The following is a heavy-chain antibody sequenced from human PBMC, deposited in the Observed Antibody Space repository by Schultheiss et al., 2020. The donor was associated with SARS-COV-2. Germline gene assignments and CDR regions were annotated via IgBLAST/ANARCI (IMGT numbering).Heavy chain of an antibody. Sequence: SETLSLTSTVSGGSVSSGSYYWSWIRQPPGKGLEWIGYIYYSGSTNYNPSLKSRVTISVDTSKNQFSLKLSSVTAADTAVYYCARDSLTSYCSSTSCYPYMDVWGKGTTVTVSS. J-gene: IGHJ6*03. CDR1: GGSVSSGSYY. CDR3: ARDSLTSYCSSTSCYPYMDV. D-gene: IGHD2-2*01. CDR2: IYYSGST. V-gene: IGHV4-61*01.